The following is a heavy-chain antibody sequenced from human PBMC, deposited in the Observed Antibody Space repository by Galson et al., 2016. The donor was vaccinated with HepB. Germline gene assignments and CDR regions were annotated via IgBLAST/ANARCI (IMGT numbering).Heavy chain of an antibody. CDR3: ARQHRGGPSDY. D-gene: IGHD5-24*01. J-gene: IGHJ4*02. CDR2: ILHTGRV. V-gene: IGHV4-4*02. CDR1: GGSVSSSDW. Sequence: ETLSLTCAVSGGSVSSSDWWSWVRQPPGQGLEWIGQILHTGRVNYTPSLASRVTISVDTSNNHFSLRLTSVTAADTALYYCARQHRGGPSDYWGQGTLVIVSS.